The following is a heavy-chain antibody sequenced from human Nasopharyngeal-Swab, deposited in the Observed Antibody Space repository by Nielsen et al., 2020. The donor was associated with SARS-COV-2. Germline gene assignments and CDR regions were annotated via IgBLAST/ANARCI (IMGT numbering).Heavy chain of an antibody. CDR3: AKRMDSTGDRGGAFDI. CDR1: GFTFSSYG. D-gene: IGHD3-22*01. J-gene: IGHJ3*02. V-gene: IGHV3-30*18. CDR2: ISYDGSNK. Sequence: GESLKISCAASGFTFSSYGMHWVRQAPGKGLEWVAVISYDGSNKYYADSVKGRFTISRDNSKNTLYLQMNSLRAEDTAVYYCAKRMDSTGDRGGAFDIWGLGTMVTVSS.